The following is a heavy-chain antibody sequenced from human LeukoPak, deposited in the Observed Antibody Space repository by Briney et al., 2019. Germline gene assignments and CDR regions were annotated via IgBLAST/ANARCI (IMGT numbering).Heavy chain of an antibody. CDR3: ARVVLVGGWSYYYYYYGMDV. Sequence: GASVKVSCKASGYTFTSYGISWVRQAPGQGLEWMGWISAYNGNTNYAQKLQGRVTMTTDTSTSTAYMELRSLRSDDTAVYYCARVVLVGGWSYYYYYYGMDVWGQGTTVTVSS. V-gene: IGHV1-18*01. CDR1: GYTFTSYG. D-gene: IGHD6-19*01. J-gene: IGHJ6*02. CDR2: ISAYNGNT.